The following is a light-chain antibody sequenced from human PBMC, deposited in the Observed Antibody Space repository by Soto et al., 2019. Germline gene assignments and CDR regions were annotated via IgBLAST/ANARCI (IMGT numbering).Light chain of an antibody. CDR2: GAS. Sequence: IPITQSPSTLSASPRERASLTCRASQSVSSNLAWYQQKPGQAPRLLIYGASTRATGIPARFSGSGSGTDFTLTISRLEPEDFAVYYCQQYGSSLTFGGGTKVDIK. CDR3: QQYGSSLT. CDR1: QSVSSN. V-gene: IGKV3-15*01. J-gene: IGKJ4*01.